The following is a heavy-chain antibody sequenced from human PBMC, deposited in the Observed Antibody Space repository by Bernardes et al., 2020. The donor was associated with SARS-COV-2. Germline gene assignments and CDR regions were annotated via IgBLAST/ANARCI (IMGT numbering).Heavy chain of an antibody. D-gene: IGHD3-22*01. CDR1: GFSPSISGMC. J-gene: IGHJ3*02. Sequence: SGPTLVKPTQTLTLTCAFSGFSPSISGMCITWIRQPPERALEWLARIDWDDDKYYASSLKTRLTISKDTSKSQVVLVMTNMDPVDTGTYYCARITTQTSGQFSDGSPYAFDIWGQGTVVTVSS. V-gene: IGHV2-70*11. CDR3: ARITTQTSGQFSDGSPYAFDI. CDR2: IDWDDDK.